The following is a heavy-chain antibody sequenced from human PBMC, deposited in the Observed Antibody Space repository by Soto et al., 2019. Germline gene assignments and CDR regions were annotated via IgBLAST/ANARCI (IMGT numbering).Heavy chain of an antibody. V-gene: IGHV4-38-2*02. CDR1: VSSMSGFY. Sequence: KPSETLSLTCAVSVSSMSGFYWGWVRQPPGKGLEWIGSIFHSGNSYYNPSLKSRVILSVDTSKNQFSLNLTAAIAADTAVYYCAREDDGMDVWGQGTPVTVSS. J-gene: IGHJ6*02. CDR3: AREDDGMDV. CDR2: IFHSGNS.